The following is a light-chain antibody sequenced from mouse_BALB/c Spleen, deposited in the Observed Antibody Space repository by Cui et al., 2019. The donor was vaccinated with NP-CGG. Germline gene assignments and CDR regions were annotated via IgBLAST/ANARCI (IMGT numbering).Light chain of an antibody. CDR2: GTN. J-gene: IGLJ1*01. CDR3: ALWYSNHWV. V-gene: IGLV1*01. Sequence: HDVVAPESALTTSPGETVTLTCRSSTGAVTTSNYANWVQEKPDHLFTGLIGGTNNRAPGVPARFSGSLIGDKAALTITGAQTEDEAIYFCALWYSNHWVFGGGTKLTVL. CDR1: TGAVTTSNY.